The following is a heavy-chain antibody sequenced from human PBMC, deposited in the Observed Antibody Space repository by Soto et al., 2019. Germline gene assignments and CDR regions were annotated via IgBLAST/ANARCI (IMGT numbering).Heavy chain of an antibody. J-gene: IGHJ5*02. CDR1: GSTFSSYE. CDR3: ARTQRPFDP. V-gene: IGHV3-48*03. CDR2: ISSSSSTI. Sequence: PGGSLRLSGAASGSTFSSYEMNWVRQARGKGLESVSYISSSSSTIDYAGPVKGRFTSSRDNAKNSLYLQMNSLRAEDMAVYYWARTQRPFDPWGQGTLVTVSS.